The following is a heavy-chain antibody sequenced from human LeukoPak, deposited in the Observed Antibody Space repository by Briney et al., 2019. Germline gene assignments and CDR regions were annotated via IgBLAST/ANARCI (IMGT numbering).Heavy chain of an antibody. V-gene: IGHV3-74*01. D-gene: IGHD3-10*01. CDR1: GFTFSSYW. J-gene: IGHJ4*02. CDR3: AGWRTYDSGSYNY. CDR2: INSDGSST. Sequence: PGGSLRLSCAASGFTFSSYWMHWVRQAPGKGLVWVSRINSDGSSTSYADSVKGRFTVSRDNAKNSLYLQMDSLRADDTALYYCAGWRTYDSGSYNYWGQGTLVTVSS.